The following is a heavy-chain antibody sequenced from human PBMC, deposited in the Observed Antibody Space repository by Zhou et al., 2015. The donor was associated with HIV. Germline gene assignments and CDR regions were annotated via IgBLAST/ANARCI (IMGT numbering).Heavy chain of an antibody. CDR1: GGTFSSYA. CDR3: ARDPLTLLGEPKGDAFDI. CDR2: IIPIFGTA. J-gene: IGHJ3*02. Sequence: QVQLVQSGAEVKKPGSSVKVSCKASGGTFSSYAISWVRQAPGQGLEWMGGIIPIFGTANYAQKFQGRVTITADESTSTAYMELSSLRSEDTAVYYCARDPLTLLGEPKGDAFDIWGQGTMVTVSS. D-gene: IGHD3-9*01. V-gene: IGHV1-69*12.